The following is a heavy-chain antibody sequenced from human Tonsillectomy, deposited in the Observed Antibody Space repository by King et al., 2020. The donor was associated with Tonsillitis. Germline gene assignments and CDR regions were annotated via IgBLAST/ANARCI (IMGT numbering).Heavy chain of an antibody. D-gene: IGHD5-18*01. V-gene: IGHV1-69*01. CDR1: GGTSSSYA. Sequence: QLVQSGAEVKKAGSSVKVSCNASGGTSSSYAISWVRQAPGQGLEWMGGIIPIFGTAKYAQKFLGRVTITADESTSTAYMELSSLRSGDTAVYYCARGDRALALGDYFDYWGQGTLVTVSS. CDR3: ARGDRALALGDYFDY. CDR2: IIPIFGTA. J-gene: IGHJ4*02.